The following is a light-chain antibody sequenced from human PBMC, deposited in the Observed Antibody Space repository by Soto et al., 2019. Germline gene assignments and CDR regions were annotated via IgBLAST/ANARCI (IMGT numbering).Light chain of an antibody. J-gene: IGKJ1*01. CDR1: QRVSTF. CDR3: QQSYNTPRT. CDR2: AAS. Sequence: DIQMTQSPSSLSASVGDTITITCRASQRVSTFLNWYQQKPGKAPKFLIYAASSLQSEVPSRFSGRGSGTEFHLSISGLQPDDFATYYCQQSYNTPRTFGQGTKVEL. V-gene: IGKV1-39*01.